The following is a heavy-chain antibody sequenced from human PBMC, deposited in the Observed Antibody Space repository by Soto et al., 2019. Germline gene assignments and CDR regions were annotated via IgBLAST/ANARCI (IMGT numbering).Heavy chain of an antibody. CDR1: GYTLTELS. CDR2: FDPEDGET. Sequence: ASVKVSCKVSGYTLTELSMHWVRQAPGKGLEWMGGFDPEDGETIYAQKFQGRVTMTEDTSTDTAYMELSSLRSEDTAVYYCGLYCCSYYGMDVWGQGTTVTVSS. CDR3: GLYCCSYYGMDV. J-gene: IGHJ6*02. V-gene: IGHV1-24*01.